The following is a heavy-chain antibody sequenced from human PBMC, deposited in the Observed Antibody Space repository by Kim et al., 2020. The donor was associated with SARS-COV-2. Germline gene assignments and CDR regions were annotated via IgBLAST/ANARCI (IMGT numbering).Heavy chain of an antibody. Sequence: GGSLRLSCVASGLNFSNSAMSWVRQSPTKGLEWVAAITGSGVTTKYADSVKGRFSISRDNSKTTLFLQMNSLRVDDTATYFCAKLGPAYVTGWYSNWFDPWGQGTLVTVSS. CDR3: AKLGPAYVTGWYSNWFDP. CDR1: GLNFSNSA. V-gene: IGHV3-23*01. J-gene: IGHJ5*02. D-gene: IGHD6-19*01. CDR2: ITGSGVTT.